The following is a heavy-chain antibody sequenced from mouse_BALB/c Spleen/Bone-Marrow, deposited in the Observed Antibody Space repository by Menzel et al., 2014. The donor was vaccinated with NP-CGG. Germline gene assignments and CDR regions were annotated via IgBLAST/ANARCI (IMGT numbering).Heavy chain of an antibody. Sequence: EVMLVESGGGLVQPGGSLKLSCAASGFTFSNYGMSWVRQTPDKRLELVANINYNGDGIYYPDRLKGRFTMSRDNAKNTLSLQMTSLRSEDTAMYYCARGVDHHSGFAFWGQGTLVTVSA. J-gene: IGHJ3*01. CDR2: INYNGDGI. V-gene: IGHV5-6-3*01. CDR1: GFTFSNYG. CDR3: ARGVDHHSGFAF.